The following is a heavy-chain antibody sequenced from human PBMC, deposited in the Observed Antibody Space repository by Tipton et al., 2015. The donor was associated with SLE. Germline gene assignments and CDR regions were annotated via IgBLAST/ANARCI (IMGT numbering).Heavy chain of an antibody. Sequence: TLSLTCTVSGGAISSGSYYWGWIRQTPGKGLEWIANIYYSGSTYYNPSLQSRVTISVDTSKNQFSLKMYSVTAADTAVYYCARRPENMITFEGLTVIPEVFDYWGQGTLVTVSS. J-gene: IGHJ4*02. D-gene: IGHD3-16*02. CDR3: ARRPENMITFEGLTVIPEVFDY. CDR2: IYYSGST. CDR1: GGAISSGSYY. V-gene: IGHV4-39*07.